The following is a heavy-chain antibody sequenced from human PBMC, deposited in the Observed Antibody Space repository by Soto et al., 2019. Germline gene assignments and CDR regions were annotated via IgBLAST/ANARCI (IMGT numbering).Heavy chain of an antibody. CDR1: GFTFSSYG. J-gene: IGHJ4*02. CDR3: ARDPIFGMVITYYFDY. Sequence: GGSLRLSCAASGFTFSSYGMHWVRQAPGKGLEWVAVIWSDGSNKYYADSVKGRFTISRDNSMNTLYLQMNSLRAEDTAVYYCARDPIFGMVITYYFDYWGQGTLVTVSS. CDR2: IWSDGSNK. D-gene: IGHD3-3*01. V-gene: IGHV3-33*01.